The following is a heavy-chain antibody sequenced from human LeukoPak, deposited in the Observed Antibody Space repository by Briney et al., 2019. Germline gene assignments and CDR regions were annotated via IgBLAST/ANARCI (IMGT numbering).Heavy chain of an antibody. CDR3: ARVIRSDFWSGYYPYYYYGMDV. V-gene: IGHV3-21*01. CDR2: ISSSSSYI. CDR1: GFTFSSYS. J-gene: IGHJ6*02. Sequence: GGSLRLSCAASGFTFSSYSMNWVRQAPGKGLEWVSSISSSSSYIYYADSVEGRFTISRDNAKNSLYLQMNSLRAEDTAVYYCARVIRSDFWSGYYPYYYYGMDVWGQGTTVTVSS. D-gene: IGHD3-3*01.